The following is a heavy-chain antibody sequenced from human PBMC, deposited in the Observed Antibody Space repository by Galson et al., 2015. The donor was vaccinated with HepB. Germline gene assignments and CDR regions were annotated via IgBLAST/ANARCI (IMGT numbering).Heavy chain of an antibody. D-gene: IGHD4-17*01. CDR2: ISGSGHST. V-gene: IGHV3-23*01. J-gene: IGHJ4*02. Sequence: SLRLSCAASGFTFSSYAMTWVRQAPGEGLEWASAISGSGHSTYYADSVKGRFTISRDNSKNTLYLQMNSLRAEDTAVYYCVRVADSDYGDHTHFDYWGQGTLVTVSS. CDR1: GFTFSSYA. CDR3: VRVADSDYGDHTHFDY.